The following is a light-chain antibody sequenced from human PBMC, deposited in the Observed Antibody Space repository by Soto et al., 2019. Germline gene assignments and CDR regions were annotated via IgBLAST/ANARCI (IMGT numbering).Light chain of an antibody. CDR1: SSNIGNNY. Sequence: QSVLTQPPSVSAAPGQKVTISCSGSSSNIGNNYVSWYQQFPGTAPKLLIYDSNKRPSGIPDRFSGSKSGTSATLGITGPQTGDEADYYCGTWDSSLSAVVFGGGTKVTVL. CDR2: DSN. CDR3: GTWDSSLSAVV. J-gene: IGLJ2*01. V-gene: IGLV1-51*01.